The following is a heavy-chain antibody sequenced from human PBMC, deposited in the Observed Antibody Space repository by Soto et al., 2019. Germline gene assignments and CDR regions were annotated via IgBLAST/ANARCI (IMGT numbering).Heavy chain of an antibody. J-gene: IGHJ5*02. CDR1: GGTFSSYA. CDR2: IIPSIGTA. V-gene: IGHV1-69*01. Sequence: QVQLVQSGAEVKKPGSSVKVSCKASGGTFSSYAISWVRQAPGQGLEWMGGIIPSIGTANYAQKFQGRVTITADESTSTAYLELRSLRSEDTAVYYCARAALSDRPFDPWGQGTVVTVSS. CDR3: ARAALSDRPFDP. D-gene: IGHD3-22*01.